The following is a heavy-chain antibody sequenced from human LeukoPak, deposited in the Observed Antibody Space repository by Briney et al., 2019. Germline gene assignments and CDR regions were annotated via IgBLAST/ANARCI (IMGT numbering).Heavy chain of an antibody. CDR2: ISSSSSYT. Sequence: GGSLRLSCAASGFTFSDYYMSWIRQAPGKGLEWVSYISSSSSYTNYADSVKGRFTISRDNAKNSLYLRMNSLRAEDTAVYYCARQVAGIAFDIWGQGTMVTVSS. D-gene: IGHD6-19*01. CDR1: GFTFSDYY. CDR3: ARQVAGIAFDI. V-gene: IGHV3-11*06. J-gene: IGHJ3*02.